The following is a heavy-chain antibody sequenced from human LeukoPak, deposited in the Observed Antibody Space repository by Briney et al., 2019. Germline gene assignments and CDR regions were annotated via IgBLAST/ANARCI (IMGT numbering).Heavy chain of an antibody. D-gene: IGHD1-1*01. J-gene: IGHJ4*02. CDR1: GYSISRGYY. CDR3: ASADWIITSGIDY. Sequence: SETLSLTCGVSGYSISRGYYWAWIRQPPEKGLEWIGTIYHIGSTYYNPSLESRVTISVDTSKNEFSLNLNSVTAADTAVYYCASADWIITSGIDYWGQGALVTVSS. V-gene: IGHV4-38-2*01. CDR2: IYHIGST.